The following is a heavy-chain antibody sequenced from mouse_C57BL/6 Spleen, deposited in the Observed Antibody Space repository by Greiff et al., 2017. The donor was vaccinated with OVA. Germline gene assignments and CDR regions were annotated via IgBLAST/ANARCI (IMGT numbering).Heavy chain of an antibody. V-gene: IGHV1-26*01. CDR3: ARNLDYGNPWFAY. CDR2: INPNNGGT. D-gene: IGHD2-1*01. CDR1: GYTFTDYY. J-gene: IGHJ3*01. Sequence: VQLQQSGPELVKPGASVKISCKASGYTFTDYYMNWVKQSHGKSLEWIGDINPNNGGTSYNQKFKGKATLTVDKASSKAYMELRSLTSEDSAVYYCARNLDYGNPWFAYWGQGTLVTVSA.